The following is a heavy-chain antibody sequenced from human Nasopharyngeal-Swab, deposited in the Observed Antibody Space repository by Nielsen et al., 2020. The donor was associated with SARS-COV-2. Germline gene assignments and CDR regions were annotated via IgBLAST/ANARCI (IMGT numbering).Heavy chain of an antibody. V-gene: IGHV4-59*08. CDR2: ISYSGNT. CDR3: ASLPYCSSDTCYPIDL. CDR1: GGSVSNYY. J-gene: IGHJ5*02. D-gene: IGHD2-2*01. Sequence: SETLSLTCTVSGGSVSNYYWSWIRQPPGKGREWLGYISYSGNTNYNPSLKSRVTISVDTSKNQFSLRLTSVTAADTAIYYCASLPYCSSDTCYPIDLLGQGTLVTVSS.